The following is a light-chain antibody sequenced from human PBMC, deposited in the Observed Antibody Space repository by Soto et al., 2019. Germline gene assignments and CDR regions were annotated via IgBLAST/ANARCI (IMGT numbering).Light chain of an antibody. V-gene: IGKV3-20*01. J-gene: IGKJ3*01. CDR3: PHYGSSVLT. CDR2: GAS. Sequence: EIGLTQSPGTLSLSPGEGASLSCRASQSLISSYIAWYQQKPGQAPRLLIFGASSRATGIPDRFSGSGSGTDFTLTISRLEPADFAVYYCPHYGSSVLTFGPGTKVDIK. CDR1: QSLISSY.